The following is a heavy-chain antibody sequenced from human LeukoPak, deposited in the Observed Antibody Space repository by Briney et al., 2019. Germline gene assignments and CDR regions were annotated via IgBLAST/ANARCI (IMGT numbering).Heavy chain of an antibody. CDR1: GFNFTSHA. CDR3: ASQLGDASDI. Sequence: PGGSLRLSCPASGFNFTSHAMGWVRQAPGKGLEWVAGISGGGGSTFYADSVKGRFTISRDNGKNSLYLQMNNLRAEDTAVYYCASQLGDASDIWGQGTMVTVSS. CDR2: ISGGGGST. V-gene: IGHV3-23*01. J-gene: IGHJ3*02. D-gene: IGHD6-13*01.